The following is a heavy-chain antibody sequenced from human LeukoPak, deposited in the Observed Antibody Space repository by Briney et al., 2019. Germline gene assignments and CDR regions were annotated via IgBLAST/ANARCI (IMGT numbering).Heavy chain of an antibody. CDR2: TYHRSKWYN. CDR3: GRTGDGGYFDY. CDR1: GDSVSSNSAA. J-gene: IGHJ4*02. Sequence: SQTLSLTCGISGDSVSSNSAAWHWIRQSPSRGLEWLGRTYHRSKWYNEYAASVKSRITISPDTSKNQFSLRLNSVTPEDTAVYYCGRTGDGGYFDYWGQGTLVTVSS. V-gene: IGHV6-1*01. D-gene: IGHD7-27*01.